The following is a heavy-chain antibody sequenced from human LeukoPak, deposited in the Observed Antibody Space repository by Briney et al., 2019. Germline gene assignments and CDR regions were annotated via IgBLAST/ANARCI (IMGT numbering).Heavy chain of an antibody. D-gene: IGHD3-22*01. Sequence: GGSLRLSCAASGFTFSSYGMHWVRQAPGKGLEWVAVISYDGSNKYYADSVKGRFTISRDNSKNTLYLQMNSLRAEDTAVYYCAKDDSRDLYDSSGWGYWGQGTLVTVSS. V-gene: IGHV3-30*18. CDR1: GFTFSSYG. CDR2: ISYDGSNK. J-gene: IGHJ4*02. CDR3: AKDDSRDLYDSSGWGY.